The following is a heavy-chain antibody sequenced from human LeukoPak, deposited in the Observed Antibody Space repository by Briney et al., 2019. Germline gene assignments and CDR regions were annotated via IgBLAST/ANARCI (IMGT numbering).Heavy chain of an antibody. CDR2: IIPIFGTA. J-gene: IGHJ4*02. CDR1: GGTFSSYA. Sequence: ASVKVSCKASGGTFSSYAISWVRQAPGQGLEWMGGIIPIFGTANYAQKFQGRVTITADESTSTAYMELSSLRSEDTAVYYCARDPGYSSGWYGYWGQGTLVTVSS. CDR3: ARDPGYSSGWYGY. D-gene: IGHD6-19*01. V-gene: IGHV1-69*13.